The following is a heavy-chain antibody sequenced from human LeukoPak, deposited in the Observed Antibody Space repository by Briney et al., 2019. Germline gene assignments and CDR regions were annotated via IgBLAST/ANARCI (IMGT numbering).Heavy chain of an antibody. J-gene: IGHJ3*02. Sequence: PGGSLRLSCAASGFTFSSYGMHWVRQAPGKGLEWVAVIWYDGSNKYYADSVKGRFTISRDNSKNTLYLQMNSLRAEDTAVYYCARGYCSSTSCYVPDAFDIWGQGTMVTVS. CDR1: GFTFSSYG. D-gene: IGHD2-2*01. CDR3: ARGYCSSTSCYVPDAFDI. V-gene: IGHV3-33*01. CDR2: IWYDGSNK.